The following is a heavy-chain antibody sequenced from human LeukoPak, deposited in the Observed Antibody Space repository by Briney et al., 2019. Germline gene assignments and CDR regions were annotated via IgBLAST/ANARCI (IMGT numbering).Heavy chain of an antibody. V-gene: IGHV3-21*01. D-gene: IGHD4-23*01. CDR2: ISSSSSYT. Sequence: GGSLRLSCAASGFTFSSYSMNWVRQAPGKGLEWVSSISSSSSYTNYADSVKGRFTISRDNAKNSLYLQMNSLRAEDTAVYYCARDRTTFGNSGAFDIWGQGTMVTVSS. J-gene: IGHJ3*02. CDR3: ARDRTTFGNSGAFDI. CDR1: GFTFSSYS.